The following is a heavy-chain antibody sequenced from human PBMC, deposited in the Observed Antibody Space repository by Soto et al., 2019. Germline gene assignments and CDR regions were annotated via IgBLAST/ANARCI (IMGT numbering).Heavy chain of an antibody. V-gene: IGHV4-59*01. CDR2: IYYSGST. D-gene: IGHD3-3*01. Sequence: SETLSLTCTVSGGSISSYYWSWIRQPPGKGLEWIGYIYYSGSTNYNPSLKSRVTISVDTSKNQFSLKLSSVTAADTAVYYCARGPEVPPFWSGYYNAPQDAVNWFDPWGQGTLVTVSS. J-gene: IGHJ5*02. CDR3: ARGPEVPPFWSGYYNAPQDAVNWFDP. CDR1: GGSISSYY.